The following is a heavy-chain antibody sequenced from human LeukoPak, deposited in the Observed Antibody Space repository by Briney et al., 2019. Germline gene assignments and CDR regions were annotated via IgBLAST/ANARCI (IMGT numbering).Heavy chain of an antibody. Sequence: GGSLRLSCAASGFTVSSNYMSWVRQASGKGLEWVGRIRSKANSYATAYAASVKGRFTISRDDSKNTAYLQMNSLKTEDTAVYYCTRRLDYWGQGTLVTVSS. V-gene: IGHV3-73*01. J-gene: IGHJ4*02. CDR3: TRRLDY. CDR1: GFTVSSNY. CDR2: IRSKANSYAT.